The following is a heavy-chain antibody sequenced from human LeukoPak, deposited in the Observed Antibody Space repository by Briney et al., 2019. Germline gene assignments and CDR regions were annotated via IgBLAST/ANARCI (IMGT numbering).Heavy chain of an antibody. CDR3: AKEGPNYYDSSGASYYFDY. J-gene: IGHJ4*02. D-gene: IGHD3-22*01. Sequence: GGSLRLSCAASGFTFSSYAMSWVRQAPGKGLEWVSAISGSGGSTYYADSVKGRFTISRDSSKNTLYLQMNSLRAEDTAVYYCAKEGPNYYDSSGASYYFDYWGQGTLVTVSS. CDR1: GFTFSSYA. CDR2: ISGSGGST. V-gene: IGHV3-23*01.